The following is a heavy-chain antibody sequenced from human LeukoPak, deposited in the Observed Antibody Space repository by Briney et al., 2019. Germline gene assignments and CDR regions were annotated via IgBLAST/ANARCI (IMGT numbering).Heavy chain of an antibody. Sequence: PGGSLRLSCAASGLTFSCYAMHWLRQAPGKGLEYVSAISSNGGSTYYANSVKGRFTISRDNSKNTLYLQMGSLRAEDMAVYYCARESEYATATADYLGQGTVVTVSS. J-gene: IGHJ4*02. CDR1: GLTFSCYA. D-gene: IGHD4-17*01. V-gene: IGHV3-64*01. CDR2: ISSNGGST. CDR3: ARESEYATATADY.